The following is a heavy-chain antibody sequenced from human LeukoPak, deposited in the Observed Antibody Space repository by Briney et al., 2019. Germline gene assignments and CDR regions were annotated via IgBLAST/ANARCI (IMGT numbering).Heavy chain of an antibody. J-gene: IGHJ1*01. CDR1: GFTFSNYV. V-gene: IGHV3-23*01. CDR3: ARGGKIALAGTRSSQYFQH. Sequence: PGESLRLSCAASGFTFSNYVMIWVRQAPGKGLEWVSGITASGDSTYYADSVKGRFTISRDNAKNTLYLQVNSLRAEDTAVYYCARGGKIALAGTRSSQYFQHWGQGTLVTVSS. D-gene: IGHD6-19*01. CDR2: ITASGDST.